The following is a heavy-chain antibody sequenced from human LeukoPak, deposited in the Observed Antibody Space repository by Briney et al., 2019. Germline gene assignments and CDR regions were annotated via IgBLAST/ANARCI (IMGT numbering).Heavy chain of an antibody. Sequence: PSETLSLTCTVSGHSISSGYYWGWIRQPPGKGLEWIGNIFHSRSTYYNPSLKSRVTISVDTSKNQFSLRLSSVTAADTAVYYCARGYSSSLSFDYWGQGTLVTVSS. CDR2: IFHSRST. CDR1: GHSISSGYY. J-gene: IGHJ4*02. V-gene: IGHV4-38-2*02. CDR3: ARGYSSSLSFDY. D-gene: IGHD6-13*01.